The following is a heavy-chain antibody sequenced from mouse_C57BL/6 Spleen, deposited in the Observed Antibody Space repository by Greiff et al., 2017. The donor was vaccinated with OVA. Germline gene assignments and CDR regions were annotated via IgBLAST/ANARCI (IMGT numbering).Heavy chain of an antibody. D-gene: IGHD3-2*02. CDR3: ARHETAQGLFAY. CDR1: GFSLTSYG. V-gene: IGHV2-6-1*01. J-gene: IGHJ3*01. Sequence: QVQLKESGPGLVAPSQSLSITCTVSGFSLTSYGVHWVRQPPGKGLEWLVVIWSDGSTTYNSALKSRLSISKDKSKSQIFLKMNSLQTDDTAMYYCARHETAQGLFAYWGQGTLVTVSA. CDR2: IWSDGST.